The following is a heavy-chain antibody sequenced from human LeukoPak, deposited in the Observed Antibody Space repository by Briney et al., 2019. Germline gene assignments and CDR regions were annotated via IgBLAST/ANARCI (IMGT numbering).Heavy chain of an antibody. Sequence: GGSLRLSCVVSGFTFSSYWMSWVRQAPGKGLEWVANIKEDGSEKYYVDSVKGRFTISRDNAKKSLYLQMDGLRAEDTAVYYCATHGYSELRYFDWSTNEWGQGTLVTVSS. CDR2: IKEDGSEK. J-gene: IGHJ4*02. CDR1: GFTFSSYW. D-gene: IGHD3-9*01. V-gene: IGHV3-7*01. CDR3: ATHGYSELRYFDWSTNE.